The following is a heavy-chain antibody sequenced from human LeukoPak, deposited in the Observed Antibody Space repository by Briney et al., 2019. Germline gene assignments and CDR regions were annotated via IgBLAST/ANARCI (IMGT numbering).Heavy chain of an antibody. CDR2: IIPIFGTA. V-gene: IGHV1-69*06. J-gene: IGHJ3*02. CDR1: GGTFSSYA. Sequence: GASVKVSCKASGGTFSSYAISWVRQAPGQGLEWMGGIIPIFGTANYAQKFQGRVTITADKSTSTAYMELSSLRSEDTAVYYCARTGYSSSWRVRGAFDIWGQGTMVTVSS. CDR3: ARTGYSSSWRVRGAFDI. D-gene: IGHD6-13*01.